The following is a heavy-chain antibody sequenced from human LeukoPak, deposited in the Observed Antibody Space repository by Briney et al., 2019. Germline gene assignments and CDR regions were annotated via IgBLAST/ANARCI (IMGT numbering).Heavy chain of an antibody. CDR1: GGSIGSYY. CDR3: ARDLGYGSVAFDI. D-gene: IGHD3-10*01. J-gene: IGHJ3*02. V-gene: IGHV4-59*01. CDR2: IYYSGST. Sequence: SETLSLTCTVSGGSIGSYYWSWIRQPPGKGLEWIGYIYYSGSTNYNPSLKSRVTISVDTSKNQFALKLSSVTAADTAVYYCARDLGYGSVAFDIWGQGTMVTVSS.